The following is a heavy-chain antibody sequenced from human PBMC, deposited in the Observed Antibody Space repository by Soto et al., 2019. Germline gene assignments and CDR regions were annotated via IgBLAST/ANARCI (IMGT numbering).Heavy chain of an antibody. D-gene: IGHD6-19*01. CDR1: GDSVSSNSGA. Sequence: SQTLSLTCAISGDSVSSNSGAWNWIRQSPSRGLEWLGRTYYRSKWYNGYAVSVKSRITINPDTSKNQFSLQLSSVTPEDTAVYYCSGQSLAGAIDYGGQEAPVTISS. J-gene: IGHJ4*02. V-gene: IGHV6-1*01. CDR2: TYYRSKWYN. CDR3: SGQSLAGAIDY.